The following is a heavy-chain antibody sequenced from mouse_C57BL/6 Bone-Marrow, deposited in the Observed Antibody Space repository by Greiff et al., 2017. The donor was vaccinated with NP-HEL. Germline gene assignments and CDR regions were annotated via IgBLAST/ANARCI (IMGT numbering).Heavy chain of an antibody. J-gene: IGHJ4*01. CDR2: IYPGSGNT. V-gene: IGHV1-76*01. Sequence: LVESGAELVRPGASVKLSCKASGYTFTDYYINWVKQRPGQGLEWIARIYPGSGNTYYNEKFKGKATLTAEKSSSTAYMQLSSLTSEDSAVYFCARSPYYGSSDAMDYWGQGTSVTVSS. CDR1: GYTFTDYY. D-gene: IGHD1-1*01. CDR3: ARSPYYGSSDAMDY.